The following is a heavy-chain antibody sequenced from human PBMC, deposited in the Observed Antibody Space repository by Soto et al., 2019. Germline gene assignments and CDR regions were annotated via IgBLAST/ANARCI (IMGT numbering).Heavy chain of an antibody. CDR2: INDRGSI. Sequence: QVQLQQWGAGPLRPLETLSLTCGVSGGSFSGYYWAWIRQSPGKGLEWIGEINDRGSINYNPSLKIRFSISVCTSKNHYSLNLRSVTAADTALYYCARESHDILTGPPWVWYFDLWGRGTLVTVSS. J-gene: IGHJ2*01. V-gene: IGHV4-34*01. CDR3: ARESHDILTGPPWVWYFDL. CDR1: GGSFSGYY. D-gene: IGHD3-9*01.